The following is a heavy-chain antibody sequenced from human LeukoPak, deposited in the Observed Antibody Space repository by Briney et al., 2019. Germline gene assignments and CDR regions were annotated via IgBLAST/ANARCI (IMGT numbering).Heavy chain of an antibody. V-gene: IGHV1-69*01. Sequence: GASVKLSCKASGGTFSSYAISWVRQAPGQGLEWKGGIYPIFGTANYAQKFQGRVTITADESTSTGYMELSSRRSKTTAAFYWPGGKTMVVCWGVSSVYSGPGKLVTVSS. CDR2: IYPIFGTA. J-gene: IGHJ4*03. CDR3: PGGKTMVVCWGVSSVY. D-gene: IGHD2-8*01. CDR1: GGTFSSYA.